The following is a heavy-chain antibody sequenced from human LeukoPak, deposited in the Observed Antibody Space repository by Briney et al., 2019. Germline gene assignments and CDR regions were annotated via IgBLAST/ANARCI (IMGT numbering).Heavy chain of an antibody. V-gene: IGHV4-39*01. J-gene: IGHJ4*02. CDR2: IYYSGST. CDR3: ARRVGTMVRGPRGAFDY. Sequence: NSSETLSLTCTVSGGSISSSSYYWGWIRQPPGKGLEWIGSIYYSGSTYYNPSLKSRVTISVDTSKNQFSLKLSSVTAADTAVYYCARRVGTMVRGPRGAFDYWGQGTLVTVSS. D-gene: IGHD3-10*01. CDR1: GGSISSSSYY.